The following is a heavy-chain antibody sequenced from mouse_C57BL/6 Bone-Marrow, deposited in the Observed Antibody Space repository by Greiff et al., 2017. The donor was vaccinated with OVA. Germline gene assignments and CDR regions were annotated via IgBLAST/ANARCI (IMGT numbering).Heavy chain of an antibody. Sequence: QVQLQQPGAELVMPGASVKLSCKASGYTFTSYWMHWVKQRPGQGLEWIGEIDPSDSYTNYNQKFKGKSTLTVDKSSSTAYMQLSSLTSEDSAVYYCARENSYGSSWDWGQGTTLTVSS. CDR3: ARENSYGSSWD. V-gene: IGHV1-69*01. J-gene: IGHJ2*01. CDR1: GYTFTSYW. D-gene: IGHD1-1*01. CDR2: IDPSDSYT.